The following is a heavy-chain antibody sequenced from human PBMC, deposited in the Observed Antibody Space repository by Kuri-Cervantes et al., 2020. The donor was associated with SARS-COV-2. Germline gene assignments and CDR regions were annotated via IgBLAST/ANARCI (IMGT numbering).Heavy chain of an antibody. Sequence: GGSLRLSCVASGFTFSGSGMHWVRQASGKGLEWVGRIRSKDKNYATAYAASLKGRFTISRDDAKNTAYLQMNSLETEDTAVYYCARRAMVRGMYYFDYWGRGTLVTVSS. D-gene: IGHD3-10*01. CDR3: ARRAMVRGMYYFDY. CDR1: GFTFSGSG. J-gene: IGHJ4*02. CDR2: IRSKDKNYAT. V-gene: IGHV3-73*01.